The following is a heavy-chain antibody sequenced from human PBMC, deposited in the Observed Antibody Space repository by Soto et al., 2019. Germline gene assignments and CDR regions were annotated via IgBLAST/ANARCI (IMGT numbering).Heavy chain of an antibody. V-gene: IGHV1-69*13. CDR2: IIPIFGTA. CDR3: ARGSSGSYSVWFDP. J-gene: IGHJ5*02. D-gene: IGHD1-26*01. CDR1: GGTFSSYA. Sequence: SVKVSCKASGGTFSSYAIGGGRQAPGQGLEWMGGIIPIFGTANYAQKFQGRVTITADESTSTAYMELSSLRSEDTAVYYCARGSSGSYSVWFDPWGQGTLVTVSS.